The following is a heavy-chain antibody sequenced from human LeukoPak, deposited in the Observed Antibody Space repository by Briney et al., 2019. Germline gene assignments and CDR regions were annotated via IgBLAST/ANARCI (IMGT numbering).Heavy chain of an antibody. CDR1: GGTFSTYA. CDR3: ARDPCCTSCYRGGYYYYYMDV. V-gene: IGHV1-69*13. D-gene: IGHD2-2*02. J-gene: IGHJ6*03. CDR2: IIPMFGTA. Sequence: SVKVSCKASGGTFSTYAISWVRQAPGQGLEWMGGIIPMFGTANYAQKFQGRVTITADESTNTAHMELSSLRSEDTAVYYCARDPCCTSCYRGGYYYYYMDVWGKGTTVTVSS.